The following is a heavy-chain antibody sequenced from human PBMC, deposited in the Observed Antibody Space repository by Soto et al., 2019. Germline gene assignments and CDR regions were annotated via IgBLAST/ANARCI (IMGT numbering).Heavy chain of an antibody. V-gene: IGHV1-69*18. CDR1: GDTFSGYP. D-gene: IGHD3-10*01. J-gene: IGHJ4*02. CDR3: ARDGGFGELKY. CDR2: IIPVFGTT. Sequence: QVQLVQSGAELKKPGSSVKVSCKASGDTFSGYPINWVRQAPGEGLEWMGRIIPVFGTTNDAQRFEGRVTFTADESTNTAYMELRGLLSEDTAVYYWARDGGFGELKYWGPGTLVTGSS.